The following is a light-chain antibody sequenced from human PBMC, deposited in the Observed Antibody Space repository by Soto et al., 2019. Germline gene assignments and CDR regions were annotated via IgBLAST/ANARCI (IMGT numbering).Light chain of an antibody. J-gene: IGKJ5*01. V-gene: IGKV1-27*01. CDR3: QEYSCVIT. CDR1: QGISNF. Sequence: DIQMTQSPSSLSASVGDRVTITCRASQGISNFLAWYQQKPGKVPKLLLSAASTLQSGAPSRFRGSGSGTDFTLTITSLQPEDVATDYWQEYSCVITVGQGTRVEI. CDR2: AAS.